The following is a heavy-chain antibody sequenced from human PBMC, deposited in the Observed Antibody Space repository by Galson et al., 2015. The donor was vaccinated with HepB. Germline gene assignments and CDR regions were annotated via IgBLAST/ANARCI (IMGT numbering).Heavy chain of an antibody. CDR1: GFAFSSYA. CDR3: ARDAYYDMLTGYSLWVYYYYGMDV. J-gene: IGHJ6*02. V-gene: IGHV3-30*04. D-gene: IGHD3-9*01. CDR2: ISYDGSNK. Sequence: SLRLSCAASGFAFSSYAMHWVRQAPGKGLEWVVVISYDGSNKYYADSVKGRFTISRDNSKNTLYLQMNSLRAEDTAVYYCARDAYYDMLTGYSLWVYYYYGMDVWGQGTTVTVSS.